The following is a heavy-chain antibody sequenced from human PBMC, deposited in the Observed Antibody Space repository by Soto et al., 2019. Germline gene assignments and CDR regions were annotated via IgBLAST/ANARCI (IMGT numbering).Heavy chain of an antibody. Sequence: LSETLSLTCTVSGGSISSSSYYWGWIRQPPGKGLEWIGSIYYSGSTYYNPSLKSRVTISVDTSKNQFSLKLSSVTAADTAVYYCACLYGSGSYDYWGQGTLVTVSS. D-gene: IGHD3-10*01. CDR3: ACLYGSGSYDY. V-gene: IGHV4-39*01. CDR1: GGSISSSSYY. J-gene: IGHJ4*02. CDR2: IYYSGST.